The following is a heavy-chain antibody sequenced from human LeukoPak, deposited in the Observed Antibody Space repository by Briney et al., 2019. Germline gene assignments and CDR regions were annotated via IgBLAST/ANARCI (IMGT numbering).Heavy chain of an antibody. J-gene: IGHJ4*02. D-gene: IGHD3-9*01. Sequence: PSETLSLTCTVSGGSISSYYWSWIRQPAGKGLEWIGRIYTSGSTNYNPSLKSRVTISVDTSKNQFSLKLNSVTAADTAVYYCAGRDILTGCFDYWGQGTLVTVSS. V-gene: IGHV4-4*07. CDR3: AGRDILTGCFDY. CDR1: GGSISSYY. CDR2: IYTSGST.